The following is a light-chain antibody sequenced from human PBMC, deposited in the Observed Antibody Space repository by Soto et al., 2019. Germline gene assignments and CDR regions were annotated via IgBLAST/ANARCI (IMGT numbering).Light chain of an antibody. CDR3: LQDYTYPRT. V-gene: IGKV1-6*01. CDR2: AAS. J-gene: IGKJ1*01. CDR1: HDIRSD. Sequence: ATKMTQSPSSLSASVGDRVTITCRASHDIRSDLAWYQKKSGKAPKLLIYAASSLQSGVPSRFSGSGSGSYFTLTISSLQPEDFATYYCLQDYTYPRTFGQGTSVEI.